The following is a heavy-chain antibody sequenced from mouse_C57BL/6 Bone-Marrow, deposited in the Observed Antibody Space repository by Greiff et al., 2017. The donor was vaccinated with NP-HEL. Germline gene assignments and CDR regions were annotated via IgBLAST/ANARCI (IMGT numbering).Heavy chain of an antibody. J-gene: IGHJ1*03. CDR2: IYPSDSET. V-gene: IGHV1-61*01. CDR3: ARWDGSSYWYFDV. CDR1: GYTFTSYW. Sequence: VQLQQPGAELVRPGSSVKLSCKASGYTFTSYWMDWVKQRPGQGLEWIGNIYPSDSETHYNQKFKDKATLTVDKSSSTAYMQLSSLTSEDSAVYYCARWDGSSYWYFDVWGTGTTVTVSS. D-gene: IGHD1-1*01.